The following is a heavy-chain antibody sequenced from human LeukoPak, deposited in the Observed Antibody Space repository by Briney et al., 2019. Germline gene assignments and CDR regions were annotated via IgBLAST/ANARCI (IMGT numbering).Heavy chain of an antibody. Sequence: SETLSLTCTVSGYSISSGYYWGWIRQPPGKGLEWIGSIYHSGSTYYNPSLKSRVTISVDTSKNQFSLKLSSVTAADTAVYYCARAGEITFGGVIVYFDYWGQGTLVTVSS. D-gene: IGHD3-16*02. V-gene: IGHV4-38-2*02. CDR2: IYHSGST. J-gene: IGHJ4*02. CDR1: GYSISSGYY. CDR3: ARAGEITFGGVIVYFDY.